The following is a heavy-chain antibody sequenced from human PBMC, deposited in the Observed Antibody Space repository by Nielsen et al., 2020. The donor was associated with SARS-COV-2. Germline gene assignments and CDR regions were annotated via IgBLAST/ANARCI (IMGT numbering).Heavy chain of an antibody. J-gene: IGHJ4*02. CDR3: AKDWTAIVVVPSGVVDY. Sequence: GESLKISCAASGFTFSTYGMHRVRQAPGKGLEWVAAISYDGSNKYYADSVKGRFTISRDNSKNTLYLQMSILREEDTAVYYCAKDWTAIVVVPSGVVDYWGQGALVTVPS. D-gene: IGHD2-15*01. CDR2: ISYDGSNK. CDR1: GFTFSTYG. V-gene: IGHV3-30*18.